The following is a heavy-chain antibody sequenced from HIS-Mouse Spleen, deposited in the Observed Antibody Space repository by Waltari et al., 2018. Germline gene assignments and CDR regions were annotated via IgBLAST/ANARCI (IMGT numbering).Heavy chain of an antibody. D-gene: IGHD6-13*01. Sequence: QLQLQESGPGLVKPSETLSLTCTVSGGSISSSSYYWGWIRQPPGKGLEWIGSSYYSGSTYYNPSLSSRVTISVDTAKNQCSLKLSSVTAADTAVYYCAREIPYSSSWYDWYFDLWGRGTLVTVSS. V-gene: IGHV4-39*07. CDR3: AREIPYSSSWYDWYFDL. J-gene: IGHJ2*01. CDR1: GGSISSSSYY. CDR2: SYYSGST.